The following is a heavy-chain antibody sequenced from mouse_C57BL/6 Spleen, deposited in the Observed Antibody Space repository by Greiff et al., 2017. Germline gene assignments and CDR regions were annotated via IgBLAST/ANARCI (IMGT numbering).Heavy chain of an antibody. CDR3: ARSGDYDGPWFAY. D-gene: IGHD2-4*01. CDR1: GYTFTDYN. Sequence: VQLQQSGPELVKPGASVKIPCKASGYTFTDYNMDWVKQSHGKSLEWIGDINPNNGGTIYNQKFKGKATLTVDKSSSTAYMERRSLTSEDTAVYYCARSGDYDGPWFAYWGQGTLVTVSA. V-gene: IGHV1-18*01. CDR2: INPNNGGT. J-gene: IGHJ3*01.